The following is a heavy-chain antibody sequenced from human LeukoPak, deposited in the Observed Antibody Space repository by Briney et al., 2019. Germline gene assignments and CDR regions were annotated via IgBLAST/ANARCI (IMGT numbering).Heavy chain of an antibody. CDR2: IYKDGRT. D-gene: IGHD6-6*01. CDR3: ARDLVSSSSSRDYYYAVDV. V-gene: IGHV3-53*01. CDR1: GFSVSNSY. Sequence: GGSLRLSCAASGFSVSNSYMSWVRQAPGKGLECVSIIYKDGRTYDADSVKGRFTISRDNAKNTLYLQMNSLRAEDTAVYYCARDLVSSSSSRDYYYAVDVWGQGTTVTVSS. J-gene: IGHJ6*02.